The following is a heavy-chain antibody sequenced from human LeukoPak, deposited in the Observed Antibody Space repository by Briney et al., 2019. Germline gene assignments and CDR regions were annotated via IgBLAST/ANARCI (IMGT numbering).Heavy chain of an antibody. CDR3: ARRLKDTPLYGNFDY. D-gene: IGHD2-15*01. Sequence: PGESLKISCKGSGYSFTSYWIGWVRQMPGKGLEWMGIIYPGDSDTRYSPSFQGQVTISADKSISTAYLQWSSLKASDTAMYYCARRLKDTPLYGNFDYWGQGTLVTVSS. CDR1: GYSFTSYW. CDR2: IYPGDSDT. V-gene: IGHV5-51*01. J-gene: IGHJ4*02.